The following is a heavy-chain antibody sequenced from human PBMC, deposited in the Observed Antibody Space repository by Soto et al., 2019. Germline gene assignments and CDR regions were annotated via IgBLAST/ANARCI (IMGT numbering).Heavy chain of an antibody. V-gene: IGHV3-21*01. J-gene: IGHJ4*02. CDR1: GFTLSSYS. Sequence: EVPLVESGGGLVKPGGSLRLSCAASGFTLSSYSMSWVRQAPGKGLEWVSSISSSSRNIYYADSVKGRLTISRENAKNSRYLQMNSLGAEDTAVYYCARPKNPRGWYHGGYWGQGTLVTVSS. D-gene: IGHD6-19*01. CDR3: ARPKNPRGWYHGGY. CDR2: ISSSSRNI.